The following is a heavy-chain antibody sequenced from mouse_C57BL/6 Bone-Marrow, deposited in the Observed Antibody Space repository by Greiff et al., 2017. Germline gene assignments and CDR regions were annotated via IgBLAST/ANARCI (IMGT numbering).Heavy chain of an antibody. CDR3: ARGGLGTTVVEPFYWYFDV. CDR2: ISDGGSYI. V-gene: IGHV5-4*03. J-gene: IGHJ1*03. Sequence: EVKLVESGGGLVKPGGSLKLSCAASGFTFSSYAMSWVRQTPEKRLEWVATISDGGSYIYYPDNVKGRFTISRDNAKNNLYLQIRHLKSEDTAMYYCARGGLGTTVVEPFYWYFDVWGTGTTVTVSA. CDR1: GFTFSSYA. D-gene: IGHD1-1*01.